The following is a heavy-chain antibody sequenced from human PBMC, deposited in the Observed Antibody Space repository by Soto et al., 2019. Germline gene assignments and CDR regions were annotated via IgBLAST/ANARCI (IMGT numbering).Heavy chain of an antibody. V-gene: IGHV3-33*01. D-gene: IGHD4-17*01. J-gene: IGHJ4*02. CDR3: ARDRGPRTVTSIDY. CDR1: GFTFSSYG. Sequence: QVQLVESGGGVVQPGRSLRLSCAASGFTFSSYGMHWVRQAPGKGLEWVAVIRFDGSNEYYVDSVKGRFTISRDNSKNTVYLQMNSLRAEDTAVYYCARDRGPRTVTSIDYWGLGTLVTVSS. CDR2: IRFDGSNE.